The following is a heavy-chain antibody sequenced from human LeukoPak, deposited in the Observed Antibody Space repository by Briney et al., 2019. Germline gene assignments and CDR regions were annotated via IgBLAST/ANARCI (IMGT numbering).Heavy chain of an antibody. V-gene: IGHV3-30*18. Sequence: GGSLRLSCAASGFTFSNYGMHWVRQAPGKGLEWVAVISYDGSNKYYADSVKGRFTISRDNSKNTLYLQMNSLRAEDTAVYYCAKDREKWGNYYYYGMDVWGQGTTVTVSS. J-gene: IGHJ6*02. D-gene: IGHD1-26*01. CDR1: GFTFSNYG. CDR3: AKDREKWGNYYYYGMDV. CDR2: ISYDGSNK.